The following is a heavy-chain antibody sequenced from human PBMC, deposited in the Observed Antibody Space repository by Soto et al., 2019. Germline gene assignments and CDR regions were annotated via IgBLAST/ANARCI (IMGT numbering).Heavy chain of an antibody. V-gene: IGHV3-11*01. CDR1: GFTFSDYY. J-gene: IGHJ4*02. Sequence: GESLKISCAASGFTFSDYYMSWIRQAPGKGLEWVSYISSSGSTIYYADSVKGRFTISRDNAKNSLYLQMNSLRAEDTAVYYCARDLRDYSNYKPLDYWGQGTLVTVSS. D-gene: IGHD4-4*01. CDR3: ARDLRDYSNYKPLDY. CDR2: ISSSGSTI.